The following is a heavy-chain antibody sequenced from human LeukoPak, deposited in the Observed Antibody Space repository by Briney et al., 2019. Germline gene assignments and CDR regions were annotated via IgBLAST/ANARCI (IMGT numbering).Heavy chain of an antibody. J-gene: IGHJ3*02. CDR1: GGSISSYY. CDR2: INHSGST. Sequence: SETLSLTCTVSGGSISSYYWSWIRQPPGKGLEWIGEINHSGSTNYNPSLKSRVTISVDTSKNQFSLKLSSVTAADTAVYYCARQSCSYGICYPDDAFDIWGQGTVVTVSS. CDR3: ARQSCSYGICYPDDAFDI. V-gene: IGHV4-34*01. D-gene: IGHD2-15*01.